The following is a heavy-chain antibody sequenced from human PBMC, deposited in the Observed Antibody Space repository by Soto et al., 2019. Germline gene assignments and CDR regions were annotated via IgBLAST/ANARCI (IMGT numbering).Heavy chain of an antibody. CDR1: GFTFSNYP. CDR3: AKGGGGYYTDVFDI. CDR2: LSGSGSST. J-gene: IGHJ3*02. Sequence: LRLSCAASGFTFSNYPMTWVRQAPGKGLEWVSTLSGSGSSTYYADSVKGRFTISRDNSKNMLYLQMNSLRDEDTAVYYCAKGGGGYYTDVFDIWGQGTLVTVSS. D-gene: IGHD3-3*01. V-gene: IGHV3-23*01.